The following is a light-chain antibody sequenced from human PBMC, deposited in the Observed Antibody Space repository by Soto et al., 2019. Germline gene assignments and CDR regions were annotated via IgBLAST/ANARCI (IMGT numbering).Light chain of an antibody. CDR1: QRVISSY. CDR2: GAS. Sequence: VFTLSLCTLSVSPGEVATLSCRASQRVISSYLAWYQQKPGQAPRLLIYGASKRATGIPDRFSGSGSGTDFARTISRLEPEDFAVYYCQQYVTAPWTFGQGTKVEIK. CDR3: QQYVTAPWT. J-gene: IGKJ1*01. V-gene: IGKV3-20*01.